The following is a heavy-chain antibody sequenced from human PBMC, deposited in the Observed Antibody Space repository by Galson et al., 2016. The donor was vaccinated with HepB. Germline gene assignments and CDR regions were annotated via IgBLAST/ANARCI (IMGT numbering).Heavy chain of an antibody. D-gene: IGHD3-9*01. Sequence: LSLTCTVSGVSISSGDYYWSWIRQPPGKGLEWIAYIYNGENTYYNPSLERRATISADTSKNQFSLNLDSMSASDTAVYFCAGSPPGFYDKTGYDFWGQGTLVTVSS. J-gene: IGHJ4*02. V-gene: IGHV4-30-4*01. CDR3: AGSPPGFYDKTGYDF. CDR2: IYNGENT. CDR1: GVSISSGDYY.